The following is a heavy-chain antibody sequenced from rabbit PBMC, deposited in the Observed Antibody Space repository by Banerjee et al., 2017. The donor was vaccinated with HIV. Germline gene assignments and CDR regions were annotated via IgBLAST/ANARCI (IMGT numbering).Heavy chain of an antibody. CDR1: GFDFSSYY. J-gene: IGHJ6*01. CDR2: IDPVFGST. D-gene: IGHD4-2*01. Sequence: QLKESGGGLVQPGGSLKLSCKGSGFDFSSYYMSWVRQAPGKGLEWIGYIDPVFGSTYYASWVNGRFTISSHNAQNTLYLQLNSLTAADTATYFCARDAGYAGSGYGLWGPGTL. CDR3: ARDAGYAGSGYGL. V-gene: IGHV1S7*01.